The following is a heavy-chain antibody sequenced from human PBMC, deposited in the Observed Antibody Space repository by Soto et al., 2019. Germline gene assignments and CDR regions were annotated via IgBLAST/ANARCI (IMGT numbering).Heavy chain of an antibody. V-gene: IGHV1-69*06. CDR1: GGTFSSLA. CDR3: ARSPGVFDY. CDR2: LVPVFGTA. Sequence: QVQLVQSGAEVKKPGSSVTVSCTASGGTFSSLAISWVRQAPGQGLEWMGGLVPVFGTANYAQKFQDRVTITADKSTSTSYMELSSLRSEDTAVYYCARSPGVFDYWGQGTLVTVSS. J-gene: IGHJ4*02. D-gene: IGHD3-10*01.